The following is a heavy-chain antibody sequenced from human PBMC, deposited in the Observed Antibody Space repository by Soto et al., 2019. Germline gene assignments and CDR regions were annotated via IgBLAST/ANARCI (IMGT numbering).Heavy chain of an antibody. Sequence: EVQLVESGGGLVQPGGSLRLSCAASGFTFSSYWMHWVRQVPGKGLVWVSRINSDGSITTYADSVNGRFTISRDNAKNTLNLQMNSLRADDKAVYYCARGGRTAGVVRAFDPWGQGTMVTVSS. CDR1: GFTFSSYW. CDR3: ARGGRTAGVVRAFDP. J-gene: IGHJ5*02. V-gene: IGHV3-74*01. CDR2: INSDGSIT. D-gene: IGHD2-21*01.